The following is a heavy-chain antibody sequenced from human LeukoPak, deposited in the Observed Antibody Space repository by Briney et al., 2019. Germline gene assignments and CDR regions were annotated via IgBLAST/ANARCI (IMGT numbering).Heavy chain of an antibody. V-gene: IGHV3-74*01. J-gene: IGHJ5*02. Sequence: GRSLRLSCAASGVTFDDYAMHWVRRAPGKGLVWVSRINSDGSSTSYADSVKGRFTISRDNAKNTLYLQMNSLRAEDTAVYYCAGDLQYYYDSSGYYPNWFDPWGQGTLVTVSS. CDR2: INSDGSST. D-gene: IGHD3-22*01. CDR1: GVTFDDYA. CDR3: AGDLQYYYDSSGYYPNWFDP.